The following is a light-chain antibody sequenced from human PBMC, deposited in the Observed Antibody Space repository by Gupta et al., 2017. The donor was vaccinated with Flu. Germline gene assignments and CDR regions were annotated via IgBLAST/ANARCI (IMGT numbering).Light chain of an antibody. Sequence: SALTQPASVSGSPGQAITISCTGTSSDVVGYNDLSWYHQHASNAHNLMIYEVSNRTAGVTNRFSCSIASNTTALTIFGHWAEDAADYYCSSDTSSSNVVFGGGTKLTVL. CDR1: SSDVVGYND. CDR2: EVS. CDR3: SSDTSSSNVV. V-gene: IGLV2-14*01. J-gene: IGLJ2*01.